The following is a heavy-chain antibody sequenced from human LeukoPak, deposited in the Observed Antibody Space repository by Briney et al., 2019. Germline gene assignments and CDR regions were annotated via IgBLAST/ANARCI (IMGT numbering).Heavy chain of an antibody. J-gene: IGHJ4*02. CDR1: GYTFTSYG. CDR2: ISAYNGNT. Sequence: ASVKVSCTASGYTFTSYGISWVRQAPGQGLEWMGWISAYNGNTNYAQKLQGRVTMTTDTSTSTAYMELRSLRSDDTAVYYCARFHYYDFWSGYYSGQHDMADYWGQGTLVTVSS. CDR3: ARFHYYDFWSGYYSGQHDMADY. D-gene: IGHD3-3*01. V-gene: IGHV1-18*01.